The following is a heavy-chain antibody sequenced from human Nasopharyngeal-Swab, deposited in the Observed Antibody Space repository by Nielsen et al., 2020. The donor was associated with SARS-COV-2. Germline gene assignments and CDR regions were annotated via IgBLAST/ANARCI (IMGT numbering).Heavy chain of an antibody. J-gene: IGHJ4*02. CDR2: IKSKTDGGTT. CDR3: TTDREIQLWLKGYFDY. D-gene: IGHD5-18*01. Sequence: GGSLRLSCAASGFTFSNDWMSWVRQAPGKGREWVGRIKSKTDGGTTDYAAPVKGRFTISRDDSKNTLYLQMNSLKTEDTAVYYCTTDREIQLWLKGYFDYWGQGTLVTVSS. CDR1: GFTFSNDW. V-gene: IGHV3-15*01.